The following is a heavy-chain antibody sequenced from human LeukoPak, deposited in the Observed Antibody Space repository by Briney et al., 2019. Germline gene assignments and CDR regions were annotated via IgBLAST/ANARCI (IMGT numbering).Heavy chain of an antibody. CDR1: GGPISGYY. D-gene: IGHD3-10*01. J-gene: IGHJ5*02. V-gene: IGHV4-59*08. CDR2: FYYSGIT. Sequence: SETLSLTCTVSGGPISGYYWSWIRQAPGKGLEWIGNFYYSGITNYNPSLKSRVTILVDTAKNQFSLKLSSGTATDTAFYYCAKQPYGRDWFDPWGQGTLVTVSS. CDR3: AKQPYGRDWFDP.